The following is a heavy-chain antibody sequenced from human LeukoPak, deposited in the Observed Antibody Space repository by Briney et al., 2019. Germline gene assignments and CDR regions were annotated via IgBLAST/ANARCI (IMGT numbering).Heavy chain of an antibody. Sequence: GGSLRLSCTASGFTFSIYSMNWVRQAPGKGLEWLSSISSSSNSIYYADSLKGQLTISRDNAKNSLYLQMNSLRDEDTAVYYCARGPSCSSVSCYTTGLFDYWGRGTLVTVSS. CDR1: GFTFSIYS. J-gene: IGHJ4*02. D-gene: IGHD2-15*01. CDR3: ARGPSCSSVSCYTTGLFDY. CDR2: ISSSSNSI. V-gene: IGHV3-21*01.